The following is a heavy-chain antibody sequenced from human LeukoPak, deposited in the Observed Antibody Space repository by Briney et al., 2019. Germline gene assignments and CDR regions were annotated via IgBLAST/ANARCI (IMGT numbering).Heavy chain of an antibody. CDR3: ARDGSSWSNWLDP. J-gene: IGHJ5*02. V-gene: IGHV3-74*01. CDR2: IKSDGSST. Sequence: PGGSLRLSCAASGFTFSSYWMHWVRQAPGKGLVWVSRIKSDGSSTSYADSVKGRFTISRDNVKNTLCLQMNSLRAEDTAVYYCARDGSSWSNWLDPWGQGTLVTVSS. D-gene: IGHD6-13*01. CDR1: GFTFSSYW.